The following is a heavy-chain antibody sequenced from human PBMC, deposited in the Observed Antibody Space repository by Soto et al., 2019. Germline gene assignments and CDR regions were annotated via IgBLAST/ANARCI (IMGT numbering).Heavy chain of an antibody. CDR3: TRRGKQQQLVTDDAFDI. CDR1: GFTFSGSA. J-gene: IGHJ3*02. CDR2: IRSKANSYAT. Sequence: GGSLRLSCAASGFTFSGSAMHWVRQASGKGLEWVGRIRSKANSYATAYAASVKGRFTISRDDSKNTAYLQMNSLKTEDTAVYYCTRRGKQQQLVTDDAFDIWGQGTMVTVSS. V-gene: IGHV3-73*01. D-gene: IGHD6-13*01.